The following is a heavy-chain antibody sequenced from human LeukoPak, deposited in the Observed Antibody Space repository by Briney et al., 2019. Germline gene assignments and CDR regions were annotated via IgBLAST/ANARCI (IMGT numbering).Heavy chain of an antibody. D-gene: IGHD3-3*01. V-gene: IGHV3-7*01. Sequence: GGSLRLSCTASGFTFSSYWMSWVRQAPGKGLEWVAIIKQDGSQKYYVDSVKGRFTISRDNAKNSLYLQMSSLRAEDTAVYYCARCANYDFWSGYSDNWFDHWGQGTLVTVSS. CDR3: ARCANYDFWSGYSDNWFDH. J-gene: IGHJ5*02. CDR2: IKQDGSQK. CDR1: GFTFSSYW.